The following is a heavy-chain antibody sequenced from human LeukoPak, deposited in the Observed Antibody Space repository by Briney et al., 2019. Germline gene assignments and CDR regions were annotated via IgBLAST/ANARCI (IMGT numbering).Heavy chain of an antibody. Sequence: SETLSLTRTVSGGSISSSSYYWGWIRQPPGKGLEWIGSIYYSGSTYYNPSLKSRVTISVDTSKNQFSLKLSSVTAADTAVYYCARDPIHRDDYNAEWGQGVLVSVSS. CDR2: IYYSGST. CDR1: GGSISSSSYY. J-gene: IGHJ4*02. V-gene: IGHV4-39*07. CDR3: ARDPIHRDDYNAE. D-gene: IGHD5-24*01.